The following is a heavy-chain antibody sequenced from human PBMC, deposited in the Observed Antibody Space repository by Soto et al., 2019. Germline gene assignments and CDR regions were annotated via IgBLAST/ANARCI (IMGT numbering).Heavy chain of an antibody. CDR1: GGSFGGYY. Sequence: ETLSLTCAVYGGSFGGYYWSWIRQPPGKGLEWIGEINHSGSTNYNPSLKSRVTISVDTSKSQFSLKLISVTAADTAVYYGETSGDATFDYWGQGTLVTVSS. CDR3: ETSGDATFDY. J-gene: IGHJ4*02. CDR2: INHSGST. D-gene: IGHD2-15*01. V-gene: IGHV4-34*01.